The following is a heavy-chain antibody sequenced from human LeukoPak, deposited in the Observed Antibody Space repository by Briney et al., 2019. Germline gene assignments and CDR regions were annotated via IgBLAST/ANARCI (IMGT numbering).Heavy chain of an antibody. D-gene: IGHD5-24*01. J-gene: IGHJ4*02. CDR1: GGTFSSYA. Sequence: GASVKVSCKASGGTFSSYAISWVRQAPGQGLEWMGGILPIFGTANYAQKFQGRVTITADESTSTAYMELSSLRSEDTAVYYCARGEDGYNFDYWGQGTLVTVSS. V-gene: IGHV1-69*13. CDR3: ARGEDGYNFDY. CDR2: ILPIFGTA.